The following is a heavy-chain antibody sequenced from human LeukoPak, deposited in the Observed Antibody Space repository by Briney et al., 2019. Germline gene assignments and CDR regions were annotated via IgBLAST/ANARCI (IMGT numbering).Heavy chain of an antibody. Sequence: SETLSLTCTVSGGSISSYYWGWIRQPPGKGLEWIGYIYYSGSTNYNPSLKSRVTISVDTSKNQFSLKLSSVTAADTAVYYCARVGSKALSRYYYGSGSYFGIYGMDVWGQGTTVTVSS. D-gene: IGHD3-10*01. CDR3: ARVGSKALSRYYYGSGSYFGIYGMDV. CDR1: GGSISSYY. J-gene: IGHJ6*02. V-gene: IGHV4-59*01. CDR2: IYYSGST.